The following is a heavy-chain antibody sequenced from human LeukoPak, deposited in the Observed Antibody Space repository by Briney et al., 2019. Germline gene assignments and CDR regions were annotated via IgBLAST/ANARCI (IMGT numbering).Heavy chain of an antibody. D-gene: IGHD4-17*01. CDR3: AKDATTVSTFYFDY. CDR1: GFTFSSYG. CDR2: IRYDGSNK. Sequence: PGGSLRLSCAASGFTFSSYGMHCVRQAPGKGLEWVAFIRYDGSNKYYADSVKGRFTISRDNSKNTLYLQMNSLRAEDTAVYYCAKDATTVSTFYFDYWGQGTLVTVSS. J-gene: IGHJ4*02. V-gene: IGHV3-30*02.